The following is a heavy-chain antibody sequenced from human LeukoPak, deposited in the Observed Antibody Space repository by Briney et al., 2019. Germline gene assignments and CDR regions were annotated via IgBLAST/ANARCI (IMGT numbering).Heavy chain of an antibody. V-gene: IGHV4-30-4*01. Sequence: SETLSLTCTVSGGSISSGDYYWSWIRQPPGKGLDWIGYIYYSGSSYFSPSLKSRVTISVDTSKNQFSLKLSSVTAADTALYYCARLKVDANNYFDYWGQGTLVTVSS. J-gene: IGHJ4*02. CDR3: ARLKVDANNYFDY. CDR2: IYYSGSS. D-gene: IGHD1-26*01. CDR1: GGSISSGDYY.